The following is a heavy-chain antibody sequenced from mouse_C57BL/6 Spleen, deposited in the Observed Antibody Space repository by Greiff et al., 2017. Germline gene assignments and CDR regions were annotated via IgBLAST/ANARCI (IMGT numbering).Heavy chain of an antibody. CDR3: ARRGSYGNHGY. Sequence: QVQLQQPGVELVMPGASVKLSCKASGYTFTSYWMHWVKQRPGQGLEWIGEIDPSDSYTNYNQKFKGKSTLTVDKSSSTAYMQLSSLTSEDSAVYYCARRGSYGNHGYWGQGTTLTVSS. CDR1: GYTFTSYW. V-gene: IGHV1-69*01. D-gene: IGHD2-1*01. J-gene: IGHJ2*01. CDR2: IDPSDSYT.